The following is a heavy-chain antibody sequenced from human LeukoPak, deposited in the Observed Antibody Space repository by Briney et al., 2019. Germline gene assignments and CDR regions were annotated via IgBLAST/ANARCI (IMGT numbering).Heavy chain of an antibody. V-gene: IGHV3-11*01. Sequence: GGSLRLSCAASGFTFSDYYMSWIRQAPGKGLEWVSYISSSGGTIYYADSVKGRFTISRDNAKNSLYLQMNSPRAEDTAVYYCARDRVAVAGMGSGYWGQGTLVTVSS. CDR3: ARDRVAVAGMGSGY. CDR2: ISSSGGTI. D-gene: IGHD6-19*01. J-gene: IGHJ4*02. CDR1: GFTFSDYY.